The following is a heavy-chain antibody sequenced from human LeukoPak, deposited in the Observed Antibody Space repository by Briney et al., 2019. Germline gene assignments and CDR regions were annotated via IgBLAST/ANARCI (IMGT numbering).Heavy chain of an antibody. CDR1: EFTFTKYW. CDR3: ARGLDCRSTSCYLDS. J-gene: IGHJ4*02. D-gene: IGHD2-2*01. Sequence: PGGSLRLSCAASEFTFTKYWMTWVRQAPGKGLEWVANIKQDGSEKFYVDSVKGRFTISRDNAKNSLDLQINSLGAEDTAVYYCARGLDCRSTSCYLDSWGQGTLVTVSS. CDR2: IKQDGSEK. V-gene: IGHV3-7*01.